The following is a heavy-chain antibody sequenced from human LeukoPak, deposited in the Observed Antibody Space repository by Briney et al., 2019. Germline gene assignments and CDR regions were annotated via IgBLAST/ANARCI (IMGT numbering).Heavy chain of an antibody. CDR2: MFYSGSS. J-gene: IGHJ4*02. D-gene: IGHD6-19*01. CDR1: GGSISSYY. CDR3: ATSNRNSSGWIDY. V-gene: IGHV4-59*01. Sequence: SETQSPTCTVSGGSISSYYWTWIRQPPGKGLEWIGYMFYSGSSNYNPSLRSRVTISVDTSKNQISLKLSSVTAADTAVYYCATSNRNSSGWIDYWGQGTLVTVSS.